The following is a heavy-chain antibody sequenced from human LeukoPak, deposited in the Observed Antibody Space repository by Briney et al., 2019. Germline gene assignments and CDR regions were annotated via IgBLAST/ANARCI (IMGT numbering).Heavy chain of an antibody. CDR3: ARESRLDYYGSGKKPKFDH. CDR2: IYYSGST. Sequence: SRTLSLTCTVSGGSISSGGYYWSWIRQHPGKGLEWIGYIYYSGSTYYNPSLKSRVTISVDTSKNQFSLKLSSVTAADTAVYYCARESRLDYYGSGKKPKFDHWGQGTLVTVSS. D-gene: IGHD3-10*01. V-gene: IGHV4-31*03. J-gene: IGHJ4*02. CDR1: GGSISSGGYY.